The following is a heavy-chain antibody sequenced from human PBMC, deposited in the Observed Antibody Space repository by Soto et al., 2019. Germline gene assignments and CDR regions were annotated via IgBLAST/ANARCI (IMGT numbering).Heavy chain of an antibody. D-gene: IGHD3-22*01. Sequence: PSETLSLTCTVSGGSISSGDYYXRWIRPPPGKGLEWIGYIYYSGSTYYNPSLKSRVTISVDTSKNQFSLKLSSVTAADTAVYYCARNSITMIDPPYYFDYWGQGTLVTVSS. CDR3: ARNSITMIDPPYYFDY. J-gene: IGHJ4*02. CDR1: GGSISSGDYY. CDR2: IYYSGST. V-gene: IGHV4-30-4*01.